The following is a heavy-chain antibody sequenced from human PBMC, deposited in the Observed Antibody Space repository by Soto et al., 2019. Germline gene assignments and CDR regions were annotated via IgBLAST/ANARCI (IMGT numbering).Heavy chain of an antibody. D-gene: IGHD2-15*01. J-gene: IGHJ4*02. V-gene: IGHV3-21*01. CDR1: GFTFSSYS. Sequence: EVQLVESGGGLVKPGGSLRLSCAASGFTFSSYSMNWVRQAPGKGLEWVSSISSSSSYIYYADSVKGRFTISRDTAKNSLYLQMNSLRAEDTAVYYCARGVHGSGGSCYPFDYWGQGTLVTVSS. CDR3: ARGVHGSGGSCYPFDY. CDR2: ISSSSSYI.